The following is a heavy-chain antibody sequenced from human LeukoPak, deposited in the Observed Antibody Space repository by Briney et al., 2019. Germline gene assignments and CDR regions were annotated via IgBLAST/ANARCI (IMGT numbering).Heavy chain of an antibody. Sequence: SETLSLTCTVSGGSISSGSYYWSWIRQPAGKGLEWIGRIYTSGSTNYNPSLKSRVTISVDTSKNQFSLKLSSVTAADTAVYYCARGRREVTTSRRWDYWGQGTLVTVSS. CDR1: GGSISSGSYY. D-gene: IGHD4-17*01. CDR2: IYTSGST. CDR3: ARGRREVTTSRRWDY. J-gene: IGHJ4*02. V-gene: IGHV4-61*02.